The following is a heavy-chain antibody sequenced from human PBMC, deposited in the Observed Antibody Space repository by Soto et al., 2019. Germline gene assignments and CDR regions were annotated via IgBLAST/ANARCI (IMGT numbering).Heavy chain of an antibody. CDR1: GYSFTSYW. CDR2: IYPGDSDT. D-gene: IGHD5-18*01. J-gene: IGHJ4*02. V-gene: IGHV5-51*01. CDR3: ARLLNTAPVTYPGY. Sequence: GESLKISCKASGYSFTSYWIAWVRQMPGKGLEWMGIIYPGDSDTRYSPPFQGQVTISADKSISTAYLQWSSLKASDIAMYYCARLLNTAPVTYPGYWGQGTPFTVSS.